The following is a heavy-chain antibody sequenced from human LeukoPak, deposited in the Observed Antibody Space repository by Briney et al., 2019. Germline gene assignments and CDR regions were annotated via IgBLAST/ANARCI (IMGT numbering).Heavy chain of an antibody. V-gene: IGHV4-4*02. CDR2: IYLRGNT. J-gene: IGHJ4*02. D-gene: IGHD4-17*01. Sequence: SGTLSLTCAISGGSISSSNWWTWVRQPPGKGLEWVGEIYLRGNTNYNPSLESRATISVDESKTQLSLRLESVTAADTAVCYCARGTITTVTDSWGPGTLVTVSS. CDR3: ARGTITTVTDS. CDR1: GGSISSSNW.